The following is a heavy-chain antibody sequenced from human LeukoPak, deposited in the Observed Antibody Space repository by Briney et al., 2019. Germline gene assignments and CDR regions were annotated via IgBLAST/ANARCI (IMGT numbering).Heavy chain of an antibody. V-gene: IGHV3-64*01. D-gene: IGHD2-2*01. CDR1: GLTFSNFA. CDR2: LGSNGGST. CDR3: AKSGRWAYVGVGDYFGS. J-gene: IGHJ4*02. Sequence: GGSLRLSCAASGLTFSNFAMHWVRQAPGKGLEFVAALGSNGGSTYYGHSIKARFTISRDNSKNTLYLQMGSLRVEDTAVYYCAKSGRWAYVGVGDYFGSWGQGTLVTVSS.